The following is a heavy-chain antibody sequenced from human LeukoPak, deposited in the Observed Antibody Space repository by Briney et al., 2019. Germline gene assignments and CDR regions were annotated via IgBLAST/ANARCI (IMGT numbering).Heavy chain of an antibody. V-gene: IGHV3-30*03. CDR3: ATDRPHPRNEPTNFDY. Sequence: PGRSLRLSCAASGLTFSSYGMHWVRQAPGKGLEWVAVISYDGTIRNYADSVKGRFTISRDNSKNTLYLQMNSLRAEDTAVYYCATDRPHPRNEPTNFDYWGQGTLVTVSS. J-gene: IGHJ4*02. CDR1: GLTFSSYG. CDR2: ISYDGTIR. D-gene: IGHD1-1*01.